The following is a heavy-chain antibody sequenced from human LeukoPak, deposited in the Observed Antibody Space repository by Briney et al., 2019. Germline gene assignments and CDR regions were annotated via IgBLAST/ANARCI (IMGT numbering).Heavy chain of an antibody. CDR2: ISCCGGRL. V-gene: IGHV3-23*01. D-gene: IGHD3-10*01. CDR1: GFTFGVYV. CDR3: AKDSMVRGPGAFDI. Sequence: GGSLRLSCAASGFTFGVYVMSWVRQSPGKGLEWFSAISCCGGRLYYADSVKGRFTISRDNSKYTLYLQMNSLRAEDTAVYYCAKDSMVRGPGAFDIWGQGTMVTVSS. J-gene: IGHJ3*02.